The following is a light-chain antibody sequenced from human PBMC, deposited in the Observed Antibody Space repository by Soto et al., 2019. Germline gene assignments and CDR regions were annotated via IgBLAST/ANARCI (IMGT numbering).Light chain of an antibody. CDR2: GTS. Sequence: EIVLTQSPGTLSLTAGERATLSCRASQSVSGSYLAWYQQKPGQAPRLFIYGTSTRATGIPDRFSGSGSGTDFTLTISSLEPEDFAVYYCQQYGSSGWTFGQGTKVEIK. CDR1: QSVSGSY. J-gene: IGKJ1*01. V-gene: IGKV3-20*01. CDR3: QQYGSSGWT.